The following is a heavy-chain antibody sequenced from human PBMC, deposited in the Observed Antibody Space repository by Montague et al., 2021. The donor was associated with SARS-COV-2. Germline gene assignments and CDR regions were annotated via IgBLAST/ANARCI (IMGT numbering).Heavy chain of an antibody. CDR2: IYYSGST. J-gene: IGHJ5*02. CDR3: ARHRHITIFGVVIIPSWFDP. CDR1: GGSISSYY. V-gene: IGHV4-59*08. D-gene: IGHD3-3*01. Sequence: SETLSLTCTVSGGSISSYYWSWIRQPPGKGLEWIEYIYYSGSTXXXPSXXXRVAISVDTSKNQFSLKLSSVTAADTAVYYCARHRHITIFGVVIIPSWFDPWGQGTLVTVSS.